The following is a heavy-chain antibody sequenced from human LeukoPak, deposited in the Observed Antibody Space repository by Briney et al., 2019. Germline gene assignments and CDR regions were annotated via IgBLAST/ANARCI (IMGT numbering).Heavy chain of an antibody. CDR1: GYTFTSYG. Sequence: ASVKVSCKATGYTFTSYGFTWVRQAAGQGLEWMGWISPYNGNTDYAQRLQGRVTLTTDTSTSTAYMELRSLRSDDTAVYYCARQYQPLINWFDPWGQGTLVTVSS. J-gene: IGHJ5*02. CDR2: ISPYNGNT. CDR3: ARQYQPLINWFDP. V-gene: IGHV1-18*01. D-gene: IGHD2-2*01.